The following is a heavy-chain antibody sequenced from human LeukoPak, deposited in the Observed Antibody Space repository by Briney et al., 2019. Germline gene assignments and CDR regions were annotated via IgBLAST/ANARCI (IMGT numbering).Heavy chain of an antibody. D-gene: IGHD2-15*01. CDR1: GFTFSSYG. Sequence: GGSLRLSCAASGFTFSSYGMHWVRQAPGKGLEWVAVISNDGSSQYYADSVKGRFTISRDNSKNTLYLQMNSLRPEDTAVYYCASEEVVAARRDYWGQGILVTVSS. CDR3: ASEEVVAARRDY. V-gene: IGHV3-30*03. J-gene: IGHJ4*02. CDR2: ISNDGSSQ.